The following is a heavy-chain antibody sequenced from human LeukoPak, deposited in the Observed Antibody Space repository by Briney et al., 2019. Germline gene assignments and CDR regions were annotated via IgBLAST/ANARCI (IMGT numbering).Heavy chain of an antibody. CDR3: ASRGESIEAAGTDY. D-gene: IGHD6-13*01. J-gene: IGHJ4*02. CDR1: GGSISSSSYY. CDR2: IYYSGST. Sequence: SETLSLTCTVSGGSISSSSYYWGWIRQPPGKGLEWIGSIYYSGSTYYNPSLKSRVTISVDTSKNQFSLKLSSVTAADTAVYYCASRGESIEAAGTDYWGQGTLVTVSS. V-gene: IGHV4-39*01.